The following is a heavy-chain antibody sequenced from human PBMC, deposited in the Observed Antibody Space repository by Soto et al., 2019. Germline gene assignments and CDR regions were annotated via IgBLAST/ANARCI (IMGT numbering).Heavy chain of an antibody. CDR1: GGSISSSSYY. CDR2: IYYSGST. CDR3: ARGIAAAGGYWFDP. Sequence: SETLSLTCTVSGGSISSSSYYWGWIRQPPGKGLEWIGSIYYSGSTYYNPSLKSRVTMSVDTSKNQSSLKLSSVTAADTAVYYCARGIAAAGGYWFDPCGQGTLVTVSS. D-gene: IGHD6-13*01. J-gene: IGHJ5*02. V-gene: IGHV4-39*07.